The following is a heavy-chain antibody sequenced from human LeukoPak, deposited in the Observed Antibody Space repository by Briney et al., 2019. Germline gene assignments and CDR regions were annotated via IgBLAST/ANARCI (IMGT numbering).Heavy chain of an antibody. D-gene: IGHD5-24*01. V-gene: IGHV4-4*07. CDR2: IISSGST. CDR1: GSSVSSYY. J-gene: IGHJ4*02. Sequence: SETLSLTCTVSGSSVSSYYWSWIRQPAGKGLESIGRIISSGSTNRHPSLKSRVTMSVDTSRNQLSLRLTSVSAADTAVYYCARHDPSPTITLDFDFWGQGILVTVSS. CDR3: ARHDPSPTITLDFDF.